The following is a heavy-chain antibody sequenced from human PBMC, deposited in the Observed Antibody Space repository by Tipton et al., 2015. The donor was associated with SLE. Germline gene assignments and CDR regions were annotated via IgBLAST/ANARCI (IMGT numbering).Heavy chain of an antibody. CDR1: GGSISSGSYY. D-gene: IGHD3-22*01. V-gene: IGHV4-39*06. CDR2: IYYSGST. Sequence: LRLSCTVSGGSISSGSYYWGWIRQPPGKGLEWIGSIYYSGSTNYNPSLKSRVTISADTSKNQFPLKLSSVTAADTAVYYCARDWRTHYYDGSGYFHEAFEFWGQVIMVTVAS. CDR3: ARDWRTHYYDGSGYFHEAFEF. J-gene: IGHJ3*01.